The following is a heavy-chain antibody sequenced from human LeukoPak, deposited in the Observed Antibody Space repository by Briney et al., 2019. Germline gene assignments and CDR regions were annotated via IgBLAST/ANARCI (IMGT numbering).Heavy chain of an antibody. V-gene: IGHV3-7*01. CDR2: IKEDGTEK. CDR1: EFSFSTYW. Sequence: PGGSLRLSCAASEFSFSTYWMSWVRQAPGKGLEWVANIKEDGTEKYYVGSVKGRFTISRDNAKKSLYLQMSSLRPEDTAIYYCAKGFRDYYMDVWGKGTTVTVSS. CDR3: AKGFRDYYMDV. J-gene: IGHJ6*03.